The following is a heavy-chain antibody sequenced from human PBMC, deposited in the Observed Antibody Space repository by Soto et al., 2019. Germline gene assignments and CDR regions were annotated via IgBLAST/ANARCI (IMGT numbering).Heavy chain of an antibody. V-gene: IGHV4-59*01. J-gene: IGHJ4*02. CDR2: IYYSWST. CDR3: ARRRYSGYDSVDY. Sequence: SETLSLTCTISGGSISSYYWSWIRQPPGKGLEFIGYIYYSWSTNYNPSLKSRFTISVDTSKNQFSLKLISVTAADTAVYYCARRRYSGYDSVDYWGQGTLVTVS. D-gene: IGHD5-12*01. CDR1: GGSISSYY.